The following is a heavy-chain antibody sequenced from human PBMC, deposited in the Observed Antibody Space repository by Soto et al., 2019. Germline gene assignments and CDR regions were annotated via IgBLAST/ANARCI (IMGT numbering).Heavy chain of an antibody. V-gene: IGHV1-18*01. Sequence: QVQLVQSGAEVKKPGASVKVSCKASGYTFTSYGISWVRQAPGQGLEWMGWINPYNGNTNYAQKVQGRVTMTTDKSTNTAYMKLRSLRSDDTAVYSCATDWSGIDYWGQGTLVTVSS. CDR2: INPYNGNT. CDR3: ATDWSGIDY. CDR1: GYTFTSYG. D-gene: IGHD1-26*01. J-gene: IGHJ4*02.